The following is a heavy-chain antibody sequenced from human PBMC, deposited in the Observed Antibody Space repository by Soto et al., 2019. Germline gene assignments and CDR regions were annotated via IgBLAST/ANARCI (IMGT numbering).Heavy chain of an antibody. CDR2: MSYSGST. V-gene: IGHV4-30-4*01. CDR1: GDSTRSGNYY. J-gene: IGHJ5*02. CDR3: ARVPRP. Sequence: SETLSLTCTFSGDSTRSGNYYWSWIRQFPEKGLEWIGYMSYSGSTYYNPSLKSRVTISIDSSKNQFSLDLSSVTAADTAVYYCARVPRPWGQGTLVTVSS.